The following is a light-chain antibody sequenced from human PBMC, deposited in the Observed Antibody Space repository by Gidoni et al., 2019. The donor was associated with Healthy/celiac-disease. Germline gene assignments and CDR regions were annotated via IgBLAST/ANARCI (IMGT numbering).Light chain of an antibody. Sequence: QAPLTQPPPVSGSPGQAITITCTGTSSDVGGYNYVSCYQQHPGTAPKLMIYEVSNRPSGVSNRFSGSKSGNTASLTISGLQAEDEADYYCSSYTSSSFYVFGTGTKVTVL. V-gene: IGLV2-14*01. CDR2: EVS. J-gene: IGLJ1*01. CDR1: SSDVGGYNY. CDR3: SSYTSSSFYV.